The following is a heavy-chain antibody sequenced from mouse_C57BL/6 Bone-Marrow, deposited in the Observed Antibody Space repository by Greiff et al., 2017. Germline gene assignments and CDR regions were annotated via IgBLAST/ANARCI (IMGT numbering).Heavy chain of an antibody. V-gene: IGHV1-19*01. CDR1: GYTFTDYY. D-gene: IGHD1-1*01. J-gene: IGHJ3*01. Sequence: EVQLQESGPVLVKPGASVKMSCKASGYTFTDYYMNWVKQSHGKSLEWIGVINPYNGGTSYNQKFKGKATLTVDKSSSTAYMELNSLTSEDAAVYYCARGYYGSSSWFAYWGQGALVPVSA. CDR3: ARGYYGSSSWFAY. CDR2: INPYNGGT.